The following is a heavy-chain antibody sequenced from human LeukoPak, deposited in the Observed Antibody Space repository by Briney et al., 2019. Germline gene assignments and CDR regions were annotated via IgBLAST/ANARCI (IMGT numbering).Heavy chain of an antibody. V-gene: IGHV1-2*02. J-gene: IGHJ5*02. CDR3: ARDVRNWNYERGDWFDP. CDR2: INPNSGGT. D-gene: IGHD1-7*01. CDR1: GCTFTGYY. Sequence: ASVKVSCKASGCTFTGYYMLWVRQAPGQGLEWMGWINPNSGGTNYAQKFQGRVTMTRDTSISTAYMELSRLRSDDTAVYYCARDVRNWNYERGDWFDPWGQGTLVTVSS.